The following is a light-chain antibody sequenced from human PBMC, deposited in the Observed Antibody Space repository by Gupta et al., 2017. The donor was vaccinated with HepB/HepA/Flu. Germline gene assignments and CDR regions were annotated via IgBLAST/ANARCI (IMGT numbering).Light chain of an antibody. CDR2: QDS. Sequence: SYELTQPPSVSVSPRQTASITCSGDKLGDKYACWYQQKPGQSPVLVIYQDSKRPSGIPERFSGSNSGNTATLTISGTQAMDEDYYYCQAWDSSTVVFGGGTKLTVL. CDR1: KLGDKY. V-gene: IGLV3-1*01. CDR3: QAWDSSTVV. J-gene: IGLJ2*01.